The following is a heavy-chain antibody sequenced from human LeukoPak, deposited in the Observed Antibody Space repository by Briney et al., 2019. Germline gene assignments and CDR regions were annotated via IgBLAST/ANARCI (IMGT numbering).Heavy chain of an antibody. CDR2: ISGSGDAT. D-gene: IGHD2-21*02. J-gene: IGHJ4*02. V-gene: IGHV3-23*01. CDR1: GFTFSTYA. Sequence: GGSLRLSCAASGFTFSTYAMSWVRQAPGKGLEWVSAISGSGDATYYADSVKGRFTISRDNSKNTLYLQMNSLRAEDTAVYYCAKGWRLVMVTAIFFDYWGQGTLVTVSS. CDR3: AKGWRLVMVTAIFFDY.